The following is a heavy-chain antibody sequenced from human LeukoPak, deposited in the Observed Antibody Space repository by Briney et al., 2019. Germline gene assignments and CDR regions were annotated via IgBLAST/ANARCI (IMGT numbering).Heavy chain of an antibody. J-gene: IGHJ6*02. Sequence: GGSLRLSCAASGFTFSNDAMTWVRQAPGEGLEWVSSISGSSGYTYYADSVKGRFTISRDNSENMLFLQMNSLTAEDTAVYYCARDTYYYDSSGHPPYSMDVWGQGTTVTVSS. CDR1: GFTFSNDA. CDR3: ARDTYYYDSSGHPPYSMDV. CDR2: ISGSSGYT. V-gene: IGHV3-23*01. D-gene: IGHD3-22*01.